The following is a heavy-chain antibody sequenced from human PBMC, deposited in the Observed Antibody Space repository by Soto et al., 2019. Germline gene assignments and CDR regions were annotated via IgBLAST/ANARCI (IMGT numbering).Heavy chain of an antibody. D-gene: IGHD3-22*01. CDR1: GGSISSGGYY. CDR3: ARDWSRYYDSSGYYYYGMDV. J-gene: IGHJ6*02. Sequence: SETLSLTCTVSGGSISSGGYYWSWIRQHPGKGLEWIGYIYYSGSTYYNPSLKSRVTISVDTSKNQFSLKLSSVTAADTAVYHCARDWSRYYDSSGYYYYGMDVWGQGTTVTVSS. CDR2: IYYSGST. V-gene: IGHV4-31*03.